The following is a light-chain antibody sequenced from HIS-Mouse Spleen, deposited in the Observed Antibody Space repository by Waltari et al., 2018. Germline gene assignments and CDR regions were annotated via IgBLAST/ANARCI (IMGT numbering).Light chain of an antibody. V-gene: IGLV3-1*01. CDR1: KLGEKF. CDR3: QAWDSSTYV. Sequence: SYELTQPPSVSVSPGQTASITCSGDKLGEKFACWYQQKPGQSPVLVICQDSKRPPGIPERFSGSNSGNTATLTISGTQAMDEADYYCQAWDSSTYVFGTGTKVTVL. J-gene: IGLJ1*01. CDR2: QDS.